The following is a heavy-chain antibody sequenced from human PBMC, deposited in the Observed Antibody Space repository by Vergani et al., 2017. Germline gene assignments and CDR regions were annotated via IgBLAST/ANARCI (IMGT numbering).Heavy chain of an antibody. CDR1: GFTFNSYA. D-gene: IGHD2-2*01. CDR3: ASRYCGSTSCPYYFFDY. Sequence: QVQLVESGGGVVQPGRSLRLSCAASGFTFNSYAMHCVRQALGKGLEWVAVISYDGSNKFYADSVKGRFTISRDNSKNTLYLQMNSLRAEDTAVYYCASRYCGSTSCPYYFFDYWGQGTLVTVSS. V-gene: IGHV3-30-3*01. J-gene: IGHJ4*02. CDR2: ISYDGSNK.